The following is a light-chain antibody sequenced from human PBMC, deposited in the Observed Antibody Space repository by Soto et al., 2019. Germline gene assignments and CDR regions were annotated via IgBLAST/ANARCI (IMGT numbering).Light chain of an antibody. V-gene: IGLV2-14*01. CDR3: SSYTSSSTRV. CDR1: SRDVGGYNY. J-gene: IGLJ1*01. Sequence: QSVLTQPASVSGSPGQSITISCTGTSRDVGGYNYVSWYQQHPGKAPKLMIYEVSNRPSGVSNRFSGSKSGNTASLTIAGLQAEDEADYYCSSYTSSSTRVFGTGTKLTV. CDR2: EVS.